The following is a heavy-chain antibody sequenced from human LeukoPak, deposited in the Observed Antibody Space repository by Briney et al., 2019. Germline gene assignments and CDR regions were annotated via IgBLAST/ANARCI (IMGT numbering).Heavy chain of an antibody. D-gene: IGHD2-2*01. CDR3: VRDFGLLGDCTSRNCFNRNWFDP. V-gene: IGHV1-18*01. CDR1: GYTFTNYG. Sequence: ASVKVSCKSSGYTFTNYGISWVRQAPGQGLEWMGWIGTDNGKTNYAQKLQGRVTMTTDTSTSTVYMELRSLRSDDTGVYYCVRDFGLLGDCTSRNCFNRNWFDPWGQGTLVTVSS. J-gene: IGHJ5*02. CDR2: IGTDNGKT.